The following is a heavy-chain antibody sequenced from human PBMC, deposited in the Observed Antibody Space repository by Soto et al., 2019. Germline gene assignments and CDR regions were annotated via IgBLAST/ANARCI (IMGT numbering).Heavy chain of an antibody. D-gene: IGHD1-7*01. CDR1: GFTFSSYD. J-gene: IGHJ5*02. Sequence: EVQLLESGGGLVQPGGSLRLSCAASGFTFSSYDMNWVRQAPGKGLEWVSFSSATGAGTYYAGSVRGRFTISRDNSNNTLYLQMTSLRGDDTAVYYCGKDRRAGGNYGFYSDLWGQGALVIVSS. CDR2: SSATGAGT. V-gene: IGHV3-23*01. CDR3: GKDRRAGGNYGFYSDL.